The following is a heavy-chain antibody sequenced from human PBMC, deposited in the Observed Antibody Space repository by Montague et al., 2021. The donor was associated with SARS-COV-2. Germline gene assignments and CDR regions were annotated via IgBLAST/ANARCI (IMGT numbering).Heavy chain of an antibody. D-gene: IGHD6-13*01. J-gene: IGHJ4*02. V-gene: IGHV3-7*03. CDR2: IKQDGSEN. Sequence: SLRLSCAASGFTFSSYWMSWVRQAPGKGLEWVANIKQDGSENYYVDSVKGRFTISRDNAKNSLYLQMNSLRAEDTAVYYCAREASSSWFFLSYFDYWGQGTLVTVSS. CDR3: AREASSSWFFLSYFDY. CDR1: GFTFSSYW.